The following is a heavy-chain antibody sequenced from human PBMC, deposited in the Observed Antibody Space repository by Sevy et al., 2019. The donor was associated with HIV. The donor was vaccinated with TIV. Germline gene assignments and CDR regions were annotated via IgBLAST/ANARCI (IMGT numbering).Heavy chain of an antibody. J-gene: IGHJ4*02. Sequence: GGSLRLSCAASGFTFSNAWMSWVRQAPGKGLEWVGRIKGKIYDGTIDYAAPVKGRLSISRDDSKTTLYLQMNSLKTEDTAVYYCTTASWSQEDYYNYWGQGTLVTVSS. CDR2: IKGKIYDGTI. CDR3: TTASWSQEDYYNY. CDR1: GFTFSNAW. D-gene: IGHD6-13*01. V-gene: IGHV3-15*01.